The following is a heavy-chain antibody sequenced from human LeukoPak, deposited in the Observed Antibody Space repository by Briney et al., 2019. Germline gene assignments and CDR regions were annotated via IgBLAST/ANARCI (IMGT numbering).Heavy chain of an antibody. CDR2: INHSGST. D-gene: IGHD1-14*01. J-gene: IGHJ4*02. V-gene: IGHV4-34*01. CDR3: ARIVDY. CDR1: GGSFSGYY. Sequence: SGTLSLTCAVSGGSFSGYYWSWVRQPPGKGLEWMGEINHSGSTNYNPSPKSRVTTSVDPSRNQFSLKLRSVTAAETAVYYCARIVDYWGQGTLVTVSS.